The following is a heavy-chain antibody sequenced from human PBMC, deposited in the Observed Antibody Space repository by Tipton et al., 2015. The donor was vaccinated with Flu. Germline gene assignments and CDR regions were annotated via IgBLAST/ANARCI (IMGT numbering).Heavy chain of an antibody. Sequence: LRLSCTVSGGSISSYYWSWIRQPPGKGLEWIGYIYYSGSTNYNPSLKSRVTISVDTSKNQFSLKLSSVTAADTAVYYCARDIGLTFWSGYSPFYYYGMDLWGQGSTVTVSS. J-gene: IGHJ6*02. D-gene: IGHD3-3*01. V-gene: IGHV4-59*01. CDR3: ARDIGLTFWSGYSPFYYYGMDL. CDR2: IYYSGST. CDR1: GGSISSYY.